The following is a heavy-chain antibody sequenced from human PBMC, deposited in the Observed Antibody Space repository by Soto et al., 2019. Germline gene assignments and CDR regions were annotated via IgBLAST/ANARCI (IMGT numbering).Heavy chain of an antibody. V-gene: IGHV4-59*01. J-gene: IGHJ5*02. D-gene: IGHD3-9*01. Sequence: SETLSLTCTVSGGSISSYYRSWIRQPPGKGLEWIGYIYYSGSTNYNPSLKSRVTISVDTSKNQFSLKLSSVTAADTDVYYCAREYYDILTGYNWFHPWGQGTLVTVS. CDR2: IYYSGST. CDR1: GGSISSYY. CDR3: AREYYDILTGYNWFHP.